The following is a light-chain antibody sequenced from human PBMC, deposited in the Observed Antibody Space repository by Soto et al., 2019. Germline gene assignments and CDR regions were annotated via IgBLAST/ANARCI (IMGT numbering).Light chain of an antibody. CDR3: QHYNDWPPGT. Sequence: EIVMTQSPAILSVSPGERATLSCRASQSVGSDLAWYQQKPGQGPRLLIYGASTRATGIPATFSGSGSGTEFTLTISSLQSEDFAVYYCQHYNDWPPGTFGHGTKVEI. J-gene: IGKJ1*01. CDR2: GAS. V-gene: IGKV3-15*01. CDR1: QSVGSD.